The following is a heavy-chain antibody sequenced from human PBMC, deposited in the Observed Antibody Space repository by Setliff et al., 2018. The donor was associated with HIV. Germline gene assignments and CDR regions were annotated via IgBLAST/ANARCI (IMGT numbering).Heavy chain of an antibody. Sequence: GGSLRLSCAASGFTFSSYAMNWVRQAPGKGLEWVSGISGSGGSTYYADSVKGRFTISRDNSKNTLYLQMNSLRAEDTAVYYCAKDLLFPVTTGWFDPWGQGTLVTVSS. D-gene: IGHD4-17*01. J-gene: IGHJ5*02. CDR2: ISGSGGST. CDR3: AKDLLFPVTTGWFDP. CDR1: GFTFSSYA. V-gene: IGHV3-23*01.